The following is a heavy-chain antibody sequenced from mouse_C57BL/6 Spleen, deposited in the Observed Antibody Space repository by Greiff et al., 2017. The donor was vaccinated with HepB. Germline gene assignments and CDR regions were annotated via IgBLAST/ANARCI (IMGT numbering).Heavy chain of an antibody. Sequence: DVNVVESGGGFVKPGGSLKLSCAASGFTFSSYAMSWVRQTPEKRLEWVATISDGGSYTYYPDNVKGRFTISRDNAKNNLYLQMSHLKSEDTAMYYGARDKGSVTTVVASPFAYWGQGTLVTVSA. D-gene: IGHD1-1*01. CDR2: ISDGGSYT. CDR3: ARDKGSVTTVVASPFAY. CDR1: GFTFSSYA. J-gene: IGHJ3*01. V-gene: IGHV5-4*01.